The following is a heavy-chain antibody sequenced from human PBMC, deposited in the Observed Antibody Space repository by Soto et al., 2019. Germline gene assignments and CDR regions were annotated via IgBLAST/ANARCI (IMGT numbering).Heavy chain of an antibody. CDR3: YASSGYYEPFDC. J-gene: IGHJ4*02. V-gene: IGHV3-64D*08. D-gene: IGHD3-22*01. Sequence: GGSLRLSCSASGFTFSSYAMHWARQAPGKGLEYVSAISSNGGSTYYADSVKGRFTISRANSKNALYLQMSSLRAEDTAVYYCYASSGYYEPFDCWGQRNLVTIAS. CDR1: GFTFSSYA. CDR2: ISSNGGST.